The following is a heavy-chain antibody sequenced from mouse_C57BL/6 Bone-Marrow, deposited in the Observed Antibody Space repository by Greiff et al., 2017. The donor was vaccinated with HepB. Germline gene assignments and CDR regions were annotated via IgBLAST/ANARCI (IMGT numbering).Heavy chain of an antibody. J-gene: IGHJ2*01. CDR3: ARQITTVRGPFDY. D-gene: IGHD1-1*01. Sequence: VHVKQSGGGLVQPGESLKLSCESNEYEFPSHDMSWVRKTPEKRLELVAAINSDGGSTYYPDTMERRFIISRDNTKKTLYLQMSSLRSEDTALYYCARQITTVRGPFDYWGQGTTLTVSS. CDR1: EYEFPSHD. V-gene: IGHV5-2*01. CDR2: INSDGGST.